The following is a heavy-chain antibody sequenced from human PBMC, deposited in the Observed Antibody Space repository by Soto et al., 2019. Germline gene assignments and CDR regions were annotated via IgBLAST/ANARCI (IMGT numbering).Heavy chain of an antibody. J-gene: IGHJ4*02. CDR3: ARGPNIVVVPAAMYQGIDY. CDR2: ISAYNGNT. Sequence: ASVKVSCKASGYTFTSYGISWVRQAPGQGLEWMGWISAYNGNTNYPQKLQGRVTMTTDTSTSTAYMELRSLRSDDTAVYYCARGPNIVVVPAAMYQGIDYCGQGTLVTVSS. CDR1: GYTFTSYG. D-gene: IGHD2-2*01. V-gene: IGHV1-18*01.